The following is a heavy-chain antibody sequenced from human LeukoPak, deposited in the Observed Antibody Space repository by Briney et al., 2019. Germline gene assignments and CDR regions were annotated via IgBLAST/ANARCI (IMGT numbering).Heavy chain of an antibody. CDR1: GFTFSSYW. D-gene: IGHD1-26*01. CDR2: INSDGSST. J-gene: IGHJ4*02. CDR3: ARGIHGGSYFGFDS. Sequence: GGSLRLSCAASGFTFSSYWMHWVRQAPGKGLVWVSRINSDGSSTYYADSVKGRFTISRDNSKNTLYLQMNSLRAEDTAAYYCARGIHGGSYFGFDSWGQGTLVTVSS. V-gene: IGHV3-74*01.